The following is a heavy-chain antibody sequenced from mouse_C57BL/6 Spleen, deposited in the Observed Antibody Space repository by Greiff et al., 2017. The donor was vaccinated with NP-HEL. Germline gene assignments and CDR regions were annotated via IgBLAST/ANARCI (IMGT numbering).Heavy chain of an antibody. J-gene: IGHJ3*01. CDR2: IYPGDGDT. D-gene: IGHD1-1*01. CDR1: GYAFSSYW. V-gene: IGHV1-80*01. CDR3: ASITTVVAEGFAY. Sequence: VQLQESGAELVKPGASVKISCKASGYAFSSYWMNWVKQRPGKGLEWIGQIYPGDGDTNYNGKFKGKATLTADKSSSTAYMQLSSLTSEDSAVYFCASITTVVAEGFAYWGQGTLVTVSA.